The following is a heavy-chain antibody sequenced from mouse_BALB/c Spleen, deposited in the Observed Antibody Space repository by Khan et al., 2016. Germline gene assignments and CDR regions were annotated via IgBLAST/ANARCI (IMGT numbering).Heavy chain of an antibody. CDR2: IDPANGNT. V-gene: IGHV14-3*02. J-gene: IGHJ3*01. CDR3: ARSPYDYDVGFAY. Sequence: VQLQQSGAELVKPGASVKLSCTASGFNIKDTYMHWVKQRPEQGLEWIGRIDPANGNTKYDPKFQGKAIITAATSSNTAYLQLSSLTSEDTAVYYCARSPYDYDVGFAYWGQGTLVTVSA. CDR1: GFNIKDTY. D-gene: IGHD2-4*01.